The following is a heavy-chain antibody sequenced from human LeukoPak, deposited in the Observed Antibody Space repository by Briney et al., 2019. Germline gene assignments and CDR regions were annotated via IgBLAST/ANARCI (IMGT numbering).Heavy chain of an antibody. J-gene: IGHJ6*02. V-gene: IGHV3-30*18. Sequence: GGSLRLSCAASGFTFNDHGMHWVRQAPGKGLEWVAVVSHDGNHQYYADSVKGRFTISRDNSKNTVYLQMNSLRGEDMAVYYCAKPYEYWTSYYYGLDVWGQGTTVTVSS. CDR2: VSHDGNHQ. CDR1: GFTFNDHG. CDR3: AKPYEYWTSYYYGLDV. D-gene: IGHD3/OR15-3a*01.